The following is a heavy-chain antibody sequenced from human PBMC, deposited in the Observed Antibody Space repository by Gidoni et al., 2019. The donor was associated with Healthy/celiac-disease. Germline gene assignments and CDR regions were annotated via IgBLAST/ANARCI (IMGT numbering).Heavy chain of an antibody. J-gene: IGHJ5*02. Sequence: QVQLQESGPGLVKPSETLSLTCTDSGGSISSYYWSWIRQPPGKGLEWIGYIYYSGSTNYNPSLKSRVTISVDTSKNQFSLKLSSVTAADTAVYYCAREIAAAANWFDPWGQGTLVTVSS. CDR2: IYYSGST. V-gene: IGHV4-59*01. CDR3: AREIAAAANWFDP. CDR1: GGSISSYY. D-gene: IGHD6-13*01.